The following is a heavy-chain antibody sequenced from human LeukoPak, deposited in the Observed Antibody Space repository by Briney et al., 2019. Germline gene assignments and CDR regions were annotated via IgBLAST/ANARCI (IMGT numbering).Heavy chain of an antibody. V-gene: IGHV3-7*01. J-gene: IGHJ6*02. CDR2: IKQDGSEK. D-gene: IGHD2-21*02. CDR3: SRDSLSSCGGDCYSGLDV. CDR1: KFTFNSYW. Sequence: SGGSLRLSCAASKFTFNSYWMSWVRQAPGKGLEWVANIKQDGSEKYYVDSVKGRFTISRDNAKNTLYLQMNSLRAEDTAVYYCSRDSLSSCGGDCYSGLDVWGQGTTVTVSS.